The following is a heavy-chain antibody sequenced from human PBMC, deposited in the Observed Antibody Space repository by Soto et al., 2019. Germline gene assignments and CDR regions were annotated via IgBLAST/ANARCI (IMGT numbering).Heavy chain of an antibody. D-gene: IGHD3-10*01. CDR1: GGAISSCY. Sequence: SETLCQTCTVSGGAISSCYWSWIRQPPGKGLEWIGYIYYSGSTNYNPSLKSRVTISVDTSKNQFFLKLSSVTAADTAVYYCPRRSGDHFDYRGQGTLVTVSS. V-gene: IGHV4-59*08. CDR2: IYYSGST. CDR3: PRRSGDHFDY. J-gene: IGHJ4*02.